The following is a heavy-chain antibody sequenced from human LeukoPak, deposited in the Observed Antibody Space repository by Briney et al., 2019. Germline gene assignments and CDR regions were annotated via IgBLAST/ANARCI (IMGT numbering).Heavy chain of an antibody. CDR2: IGTAGDT. J-gene: IGHJ6*02. D-gene: IGHD3-16*02. CDR3: AGGGITFGGVIVLGMDV. Sequence: GSLRLSCAASGFTFSSYDMHWVRQATGKGLEWVSAIGTAGDTYYPGSVKGQFTISRENAKNSLYLQMNSLRAGDTAVYYCAGGGITFGGVIVLGMDVWGQGTTVTVSS. V-gene: IGHV3-13*01. CDR1: GFTFSSYD.